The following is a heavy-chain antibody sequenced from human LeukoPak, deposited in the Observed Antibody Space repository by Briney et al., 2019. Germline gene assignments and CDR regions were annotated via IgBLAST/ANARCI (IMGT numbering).Heavy chain of an antibody. J-gene: IGHJ5*02. D-gene: IGHD2-2*01. CDR2: ISSSGSTI. CDR3: ARAGCSSTSCYVRPWFDP. Sequence: GGSLRLSCAASGFTFSSYEMNWVRQAPGKGLEWVSYISSSGSTIYYADSVKGRFTISRDNAKNSLYLQMNSLRAEDTAVYYCARAGCSSTSCYVRPWFDPWGQGTLVTVSS. V-gene: IGHV3-48*03. CDR1: GFTFSSYE.